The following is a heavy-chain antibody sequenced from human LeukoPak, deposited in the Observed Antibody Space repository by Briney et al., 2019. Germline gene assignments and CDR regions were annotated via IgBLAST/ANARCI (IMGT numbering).Heavy chain of an antibody. CDR3: ARVRGVINDFDN. J-gene: IGHJ4*02. CDR2: INPNSGGT. Sequence: GASVTVSCKASGYTFSDYYMHWVRQAPGQGLEWMGWINPNSGGTNSPQKFQGRVTMTRDTSITTAYMELSSLRSDDTAVYYCARVRGVINDFDNWGQGTLVTVSS. D-gene: IGHD3-10*01. V-gene: IGHV1-2*02. CDR1: GYTFSDYY.